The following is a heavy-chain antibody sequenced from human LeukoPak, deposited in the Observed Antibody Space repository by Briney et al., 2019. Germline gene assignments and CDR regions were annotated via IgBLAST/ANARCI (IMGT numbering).Heavy chain of an antibody. Sequence: ASVKVSCKASGYTFTSYDINWVRQATGQGLEWMGWMNPNSGNTGYAQKFQGRVTITRNTSISTAYMELSSLRSEDTAVYYCARGGDYDFWSGYYLIDYWGQGTLVTVSS. J-gene: IGHJ4*02. V-gene: IGHV1-8*03. CDR1: GYTFTSYD. CDR2: MNPNSGNT. D-gene: IGHD3-3*01. CDR3: ARGGDYDFWSGYYLIDY.